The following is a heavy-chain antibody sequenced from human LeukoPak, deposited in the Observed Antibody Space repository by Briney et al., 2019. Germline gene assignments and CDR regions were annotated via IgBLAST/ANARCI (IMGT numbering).Heavy chain of an antibody. CDR3: ARVGHCSSTSCYGYGMDV. J-gene: IGHJ6*02. Sequence: SETLSLTCTVSGGSISSYYWSWIRQPPGKGLEWIGYIYYSGSTNYNPSLKSRVTISVDTSKNQFSLKLSSVTAADTAVYYCARVGHCSSTSCYGYGMDVWGQGTTVTVSS. V-gene: IGHV4-59*01. D-gene: IGHD2-2*01. CDR1: GGSISSYY. CDR2: IYYSGST.